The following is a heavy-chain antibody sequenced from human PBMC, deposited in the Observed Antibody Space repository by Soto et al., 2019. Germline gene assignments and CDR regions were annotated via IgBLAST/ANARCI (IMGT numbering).Heavy chain of an antibody. V-gene: IGHV4-39*01. J-gene: IGHJ6*03. CDR1: GGSIISTDYY. CDR3: ARHFYYMDV. CDR2: VHYSGST. Sequence: KSSETLSLTCAVSGGSIISTDYYWGWIRQPPGKGLEWIGTVHYSGSTYYNPSLKGRLTVSVDTSKNQFSLKLTSVTAADTAVFYCARHFYYMDVWGKGTTVTVSS.